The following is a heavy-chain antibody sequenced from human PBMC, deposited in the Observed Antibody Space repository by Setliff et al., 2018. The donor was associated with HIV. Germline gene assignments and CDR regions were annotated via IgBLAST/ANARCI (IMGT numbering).Heavy chain of an antibody. Sequence: SETLSLTCAVSNYSISSAYYWGWIRQPPGKGLEWIGSIYHSGSTYYNPSLKSRVTISVDTSKNQFSLKLSSVTAADTAVYYCARGGPLGGSYRYDYWGQGTLVTVSS. CDR3: ARGGPLGGSYRYDY. CDR2: IYHSGST. D-gene: IGHD3-16*01. J-gene: IGHJ4*02. V-gene: IGHV4-38-2*01. CDR1: NYSISSAYY.